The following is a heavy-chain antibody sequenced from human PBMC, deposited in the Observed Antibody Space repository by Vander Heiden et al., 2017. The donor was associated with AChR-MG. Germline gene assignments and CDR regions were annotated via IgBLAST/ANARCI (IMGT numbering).Heavy chain of an antibody. CDR2: ISSSSSYI. CDR3: ARERVVPAAMGYYYMDV. CDR1: GFPFSSYS. V-gene: IGHV3-21*01. Sequence: EVQLVESGGGLVKPGGSLSLSCAASGFPFSSYSMNWVRQAPGKGLEWVSSISSSSSYIYYADSVKGRFTISRDNAKNSLYLQMNSLRAEDTAVYYCARERVVPAAMGYYYMDVWGKGTTVTVSS. J-gene: IGHJ6*03. D-gene: IGHD2-2*01.